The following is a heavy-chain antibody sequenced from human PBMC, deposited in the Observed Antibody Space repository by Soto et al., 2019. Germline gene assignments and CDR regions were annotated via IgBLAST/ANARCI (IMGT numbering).Heavy chain of an antibody. V-gene: IGHV4-4*02. J-gene: IGHJ4*02. CDR1: GDSITSSNW. D-gene: IGHD1-1*01. CDR3: ARDLGTGNDC. CDR2: IYHSGAT. Sequence: PSETLSLTCAVSGDSITSSNWWSWVRQAPGKGLEWIGEIYHSGATTYNPSLKNRATISVDPSNNHFSLKLTSVTAADPAVYFCARDLGTGNDCWGRGTLVIVCS.